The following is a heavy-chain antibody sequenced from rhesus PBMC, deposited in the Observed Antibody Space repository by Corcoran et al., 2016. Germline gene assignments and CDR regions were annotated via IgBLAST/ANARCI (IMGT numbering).Heavy chain of an antibody. CDR2: IYGSSGST. D-gene: IGHD6-31*01. Sequence: QLQLQESGPGVVKPSETLSLTCAVSGGSISSGYDWRWIRQPPGKGLEWIGYIYGSSGSTNYNTSLKNRVTISKDASKNQFSLKLSSVTAADTAVYYCARGDSSGWYRGWVDYWGQGVLVTVSS. CDR3: ARGDSSGWYRGWVDY. J-gene: IGHJ4*01. V-gene: IGHV4-76*01. CDR1: GGSISSGYD.